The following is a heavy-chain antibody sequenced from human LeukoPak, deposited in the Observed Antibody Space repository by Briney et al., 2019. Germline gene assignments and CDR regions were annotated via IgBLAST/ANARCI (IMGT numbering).Heavy chain of an antibody. Sequence: GGSLRLSCAASGFTFSDYYMSWIRQAPGKGLEWLSCISSSGSTIYHADSVKGRFTISRDNAKNSLFLQMNGLRAEDTAVYYCARYIGVGATTLAAFDIWGQGTMVTVSS. CDR2: ISSSGSTI. V-gene: IGHV3-11*04. D-gene: IGHD1-26*01. CDR1: GFTFSDYY. J-gene: IGHJ3*02. CDR3: ARYIGVGATTLAAFDI.